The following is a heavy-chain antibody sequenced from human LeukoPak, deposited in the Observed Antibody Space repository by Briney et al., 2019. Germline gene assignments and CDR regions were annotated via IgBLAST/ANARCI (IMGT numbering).Heavy chain of an antibody. Sequence: SVKVYCKASGGTFSSYAISWVRQAPGQGLAWMGRIIPILGIANYAQKFQGRVTITADKSTSTAYMELSSLRSEDTAVYYCAREMATNYFDYWGQGTLVTVSS. J-gene: IGHJ4*02. CDR3: AREMATNYFDY. CDR1: GGTFSSYA. CDR2: IIPILGIA. V-gene: IGHV1-69*04. D-gene: IGHD5-24*01.